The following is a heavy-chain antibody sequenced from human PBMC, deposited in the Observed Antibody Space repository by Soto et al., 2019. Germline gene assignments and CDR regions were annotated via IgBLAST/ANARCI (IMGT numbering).Heavy chain of an antibody. CDR3: ARDPPQIRASDL. CDR1: GFTFRFHS. CDR2: IDSSGSNI. Sequence: GGSLRLSCAVSGFTFRFHSMIWVRQAPGKGPEWVSSIDSSGSNISYAESVKGRLTVSRDNTKNSLYLQMNSLRDEDTAVYYCARDPPQIRASDLWGQGTMVTVSS. J-gene: IGHJ3*01. V-gene: IGHV3-21*01.